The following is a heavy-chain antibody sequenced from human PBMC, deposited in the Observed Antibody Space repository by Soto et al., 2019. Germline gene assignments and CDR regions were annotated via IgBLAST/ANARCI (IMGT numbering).Heavy chain of an antibody. J-gene: IGHJ5*02. CDR1: GFTFSSYG. CDR3: ARSYSSGWYSGGWFDP. V-gene: IGHV3-33*01. CDR2: IWYDGSNK. D-gene: IGHD6-19*01. Sequence: QVPLVESGGGVVQPGRSLRLSCAASGFTFSSYGMHWVRQAPGKGLEWVAVIWYDGSNKYYADSVNGRFTISRDNSKNTLYLQRNNLRAEDTAVYYWARSYSSGWYSGGWFDPWGQGTLVTVSS.